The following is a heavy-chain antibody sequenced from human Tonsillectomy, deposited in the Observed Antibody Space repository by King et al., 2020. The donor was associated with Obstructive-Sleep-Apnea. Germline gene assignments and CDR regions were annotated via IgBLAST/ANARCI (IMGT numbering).Heavy chain of an antibody. D-gene: IGHD5-18*01. V-gene: IGHV1-2*04. CDR3: ARDPYGYSYGYGSWFDP. CDR2: INPNSGGT. Sequence: QLVQSGAEVKKPGASVKVSCKASGYTFTGYYMHWVRQAPGQGLEWMGWINPNSGGTNYAQKFQGWVTMTRDTSISTAYMELSRLRSDDTAVYYCARDPYGYSYGYGSWFDPWGQGTLVTVSS. J-gene: IGHJ5*02. CDR1: GYTFTGYY.